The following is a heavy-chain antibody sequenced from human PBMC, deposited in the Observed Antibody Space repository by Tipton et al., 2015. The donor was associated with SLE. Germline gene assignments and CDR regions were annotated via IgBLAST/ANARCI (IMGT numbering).Heavy chain of an antibody. D-gene: IGHD3-22*01. CDR3: ARRFFDGSGSI. CDR1: GGSIRGSSYY. V-gene: IGHV4-39*07. J-gene: IGHJ4*02. CDR2: IYHSGST. Sequence: TLSLTCTVSGGSIRGSSYYWGWIRQPPGKGLEWIGSIYHSGSTNYNPSLKSRLNISVAKSKNQFSLKLTSVTAADTAVYFCARRFFDGSGSIWGQGTLVTVSS.